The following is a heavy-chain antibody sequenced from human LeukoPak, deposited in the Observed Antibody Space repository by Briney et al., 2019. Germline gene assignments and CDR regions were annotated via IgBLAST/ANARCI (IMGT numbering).Heavy chain of an antibody. J-gene: IGHJ4*02. CDR3: ARDSAKDSSGYYRFDY. Sequence: ASVKVSCKASGYSFTSYHMYWVRQAPGQGLEWMGIINPSGGSTSYAQKFQGRVTVTRDTSTSTVYMELSSLRSEDTAVYYCARDSAKDSSGYYRFDYWGQGTLVTVSS. CDR1: GYSFTSYH. V-gene: IGHV1-46*01. CDR2: INPSGGST. D-gene: IGHD3-22*01.